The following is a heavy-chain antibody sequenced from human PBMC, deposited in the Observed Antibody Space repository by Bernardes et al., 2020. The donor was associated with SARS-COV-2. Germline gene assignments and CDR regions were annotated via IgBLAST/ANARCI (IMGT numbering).Heavy chain of an antibody. J-gene: IGHJ5*02. D-gene: IGHD6-6*01. CDR2: IIPRFCST. Sequence: SVEVSCKASGNTFTRYAFIWVRQAPGQGLEWVGRIIPRFCSTNYAQNFQGRVTITADESSSTAYMELSSLRSEDTALYYCAREPIAARPGIWFDPWGQGTLVTVSS. CDR3: AREPIAARPGIWFDP. V-gene: IGHV1-69*13. CDR1: GNTFTRYA.